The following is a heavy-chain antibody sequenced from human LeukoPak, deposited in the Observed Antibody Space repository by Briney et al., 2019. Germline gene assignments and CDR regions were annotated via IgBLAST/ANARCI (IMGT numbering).Heavy chain of an antibody. J-gene: IGHJ5*02. CDR1: GGSISSSSYY. CDR2: IYYSGST. Sequence: SETLSLTCTVSGGSISSSSYYWGWIRQPPGKGLEWIGSIYYSGSTYYNPSLKSRVTISVDTSKNQFSLKLSSVTAADTAVYYCASSSTGVGWFDPWGQGTLVTVSS. CDR3: ASSSTGVGWFDP. V-gene: IGHV4-39*07. D-gene: IGHD1-14*01.